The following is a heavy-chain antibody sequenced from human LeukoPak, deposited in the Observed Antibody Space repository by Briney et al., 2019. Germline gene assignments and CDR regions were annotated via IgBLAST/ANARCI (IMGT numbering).Heavy chain of an antibody. CDR3: ARVTTSDYYYYMDV. CDR1: GYTFTSYY. Sequence: GASVKVSCKASGYTFTSYYMHWVRQAPGQGLEWMGWINPNSGGTNYAQKFQGRVTMTRDTSISTAYMELSRLRSDDTAVYYCARVTTSDYYYYMDVWGKGTTVTVSS. V-gene: IGHV1-2*02. CDR2: INPNSGGT. D-gene: IGHD4-11*01. J-gene: IGHJ6*03.